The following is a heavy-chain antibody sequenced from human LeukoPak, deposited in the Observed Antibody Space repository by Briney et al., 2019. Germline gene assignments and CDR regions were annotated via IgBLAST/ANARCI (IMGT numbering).Heavy chain of an antibody. Sequence: PSETLSLTCTVSGYSISSGYYWGWIRQPPGKGLEWIGSIYHSGSTYYNPSLKSRVTISVDTSKNQFSLKLSSVTAADTAVYYCARVREGGWLQQKYYFDYWGQGTLVTVSS. D-gene: IGHD5-24*01. J-gene: IGHJ4*02. CDR1: GYSISSGYY. CDR2: IYHSGST. CDR3: ARVREGGWLQQKYYFDY. V-gene: IGHV4-38-2*02.